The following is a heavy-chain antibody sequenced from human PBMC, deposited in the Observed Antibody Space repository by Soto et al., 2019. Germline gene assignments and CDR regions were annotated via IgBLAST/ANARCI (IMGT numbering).Heavy chain of an antibody. CDR1: GFTSSSYA. J-gene: IGHJ4*02. CDR3: AKDPGRDYDFWSGYPDY. CDR2: ISGSGGST. V-gene: IGHV3-23*01. D-gene: IGHD3-3*01. Sequence: VQLLESGGGLVQPGGSLRLSCAASGFTSSSYAMSWVRQAPGKGLEWVSAISGSGGSTYYADSVKGRFTISRDNSKNTLYLQMNSLRAEDTAVYYCAKDPGRDYDFWSGYPDYWGQGTLVTVSS.